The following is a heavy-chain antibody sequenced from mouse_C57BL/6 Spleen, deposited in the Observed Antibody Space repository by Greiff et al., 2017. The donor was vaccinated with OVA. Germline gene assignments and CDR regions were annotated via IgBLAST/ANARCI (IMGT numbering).Heavy chain of an antibody. J-gene: IGHJ4*01. CDR2: INPYNGGT. V-gene: IGHV1-19*01. Sequence: VQLQQSGPVLVKPGASVKMSCKASGYTFTDYYMNWVKQSHGKSLEWIGVINPYNGGTSYNQKFKGKATLTVDKSSSTAYMELNSLTSEDSAVYYCARRDDGYYYYAMDYWGQGTSVTVA. CDR3: ARRDDGYYYYAMDY. D-gene: IGHD2-3*01. CDR1: GYTFTDYY.